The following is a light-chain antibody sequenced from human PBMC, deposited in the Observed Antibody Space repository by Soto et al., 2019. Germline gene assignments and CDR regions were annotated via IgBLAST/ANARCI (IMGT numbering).Light chain of an antibody. CDR3: QQYGSSPWT. CDR2: GAS. V-gene: IGKV3-20*01. Sequence: EIVLTQSPGTLSLSPGERATLSCRASQSVSSSYLAWYQQKPGHAPRLLIYGASSRATGIPDRFSGSGSGTDFTLTISRLEPEDFAVYYCQQYGSSPWTLGHGTKGDIK. J-gene: IGKJ1*01. CDR1: QSVSSSY.